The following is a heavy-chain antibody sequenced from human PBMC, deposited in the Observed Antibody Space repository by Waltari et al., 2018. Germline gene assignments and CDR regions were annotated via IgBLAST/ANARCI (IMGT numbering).Heavy chain of an antibody. CDR1: GGSFSGYY. D-gene: IGHD6-19*01. Sequence: QVQLQQWGAGLLKPSETLSLTCAVYGGSFSGYYWSWIRQPPGKGLEWIGEINHSGSTNYNPSLKSRVTISVDTSKNQFSLKLSSVTAADTAVYYCARRGSGWSQHVDYWGQGTLVTVSS. CDR3: ARRGSGWSQHVDY. J-gene: IGHJ4*02. V-gene: IGHV4-34*01. CDR2: INHSGST.